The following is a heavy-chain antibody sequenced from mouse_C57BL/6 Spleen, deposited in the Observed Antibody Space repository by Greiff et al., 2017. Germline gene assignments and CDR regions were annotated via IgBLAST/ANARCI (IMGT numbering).Heavy chain of an antibody. CDR2: INPNNGGT. D-gene: IGHD6-1*01. V-gene: IGHV1-22*01. J-gene: IGHJ4*01. CDR3: ARCAPYARDYYAMDY. Sequence: VQLQQSGPELVKPGASVKMSCKASGYTFTDYNMHWVKQSHGKSLEWIGYINPNNGGTSYNQKFKGKATLTVNKSSSTAYMELRSLTSEDSAVYYCARCAPYARDYYAMDYWGQGTSVTVSS. CDR1: GYTFTDYN.